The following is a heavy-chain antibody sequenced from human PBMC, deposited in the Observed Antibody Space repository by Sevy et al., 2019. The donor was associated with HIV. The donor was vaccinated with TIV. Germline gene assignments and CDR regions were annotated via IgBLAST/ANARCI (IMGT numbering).Heavy chain of an antibody. CDR3: AREGCTKPHDY. CDR2: FSFGCGRI. D-gene: IGHD2-8*01. CDR1: RFTFSKYS. Sequence: GGSLRLSCEASRFTFSKYSMSWVRQAPGKGLEWVSTFSFGCGRINYADSVKGRFTISRDDSKNTLYLQMNSLRAEDTAVYYCAREGCTKPHDYWGHGTLVTVSS. V-gene: IGHV3-23*01. J-gene: IGHJ4*01.